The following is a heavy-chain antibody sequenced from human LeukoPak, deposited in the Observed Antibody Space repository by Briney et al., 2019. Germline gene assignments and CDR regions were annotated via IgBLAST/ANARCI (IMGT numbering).Heavy chain of an antibody. J-gene: IGHJ5*02. Sequence: SETLSLTCAVYGGSFSGYYWSWIRQPPGKGLEWIGEINHSGSTNYNPSLKSRVTISVDTSKNQFSLKLSSVTAADTAVYYCAREDLGYCSGGSCLESDPWGQGTLVTLSS. CDR3: AREDLGYCSGGSCLESDP. D-gene: IGHD2-15*01. CDR2: INHSGST. V-gene: IGHV4-34*01. CDR1: GGSFSGYY.